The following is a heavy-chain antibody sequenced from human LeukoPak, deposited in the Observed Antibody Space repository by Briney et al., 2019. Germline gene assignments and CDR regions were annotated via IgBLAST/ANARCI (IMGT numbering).Heavy chain of an antibody. Sequence: PSETLSLTCTVSGASVSRNWWSWVRQPPGKGLEWIGEIHHSGGTNYNPSLKSRVTMSLDNSNNHFSLKLSSVTAADTAVYYCARAGFVVESNYYGMDVWGQGTTVTVSS. D-gene: IGHD2-2*01. J-gene: IGHJ6*02. CDR1: GASVSRNW. CDR2: IHHSGGT. CDR3: ARAGFVVESNYYGMDV. V-gene: IGHV4-4*02.